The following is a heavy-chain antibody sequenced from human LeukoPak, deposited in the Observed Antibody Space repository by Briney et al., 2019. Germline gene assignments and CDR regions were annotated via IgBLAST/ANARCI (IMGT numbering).Heavy chain of an antibody. D-gene: IGHD3-10*01. V-gene: IGHV4-34*01. Sequence: SETLSLTCAVYGGSFSGYYWSWIRQPPGKGLEWIGEINHSGSTNYNPSLKSRVTISVDTSKNQFSLKLSSVTAADTAVYYCARGGGDPKLLWFGELYVYWGQGTLVTVSS. CDR1: GGSFSGYY. J-gene: IGHJ4*02. CDR2: INHSGST. CDR3: ARGGGDPKLLWFGELYVY.